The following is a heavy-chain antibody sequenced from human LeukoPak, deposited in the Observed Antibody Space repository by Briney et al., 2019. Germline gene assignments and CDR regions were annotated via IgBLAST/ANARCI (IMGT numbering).Heavy chain of an antibody. V-gene: IGHV4-59*01. Sequence: PSETLSLTCTVSGGSISSYYWSWIRQPPGKGLEWVGYIYYSGSTNYNPSLKSRVTISVDTSKNQFSLKLSSVTAADTAVYYCARDYCSSTSCYFGHNWFDPWGQGTLVTVSS. CDR1: GGSISSYY. CDR2: IYYSGST. J-gene: IGHJ5*02. CDR3: ARDYCSSTSCYFGHNWFDP. D-gene: IGHD2-2*01.